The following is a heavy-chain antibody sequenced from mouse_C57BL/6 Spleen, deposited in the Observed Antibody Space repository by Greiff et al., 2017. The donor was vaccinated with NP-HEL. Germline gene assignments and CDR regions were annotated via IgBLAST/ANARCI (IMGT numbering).Heavy chain of an antibody. V-gene: IGHV2-9-1*01. CDR1: GFSLTSYA. J-gene: IGHJ2*01. D-gene: IGHD2-4*01. CDR2: IWTGGGT. Sequence: QVQLQQSGPGLVAPSQSLSITCTVSGFSLTSYAISWVRQPPGKGLEWLGVIWTGGGTNYNSALKSRLSISKDNSKSQVFLKMNSLQTDDTARYYCARSLSDYDGGYFDYWGQGTTLTVSS. CDR3: ARSLSDYDGGYFDY.